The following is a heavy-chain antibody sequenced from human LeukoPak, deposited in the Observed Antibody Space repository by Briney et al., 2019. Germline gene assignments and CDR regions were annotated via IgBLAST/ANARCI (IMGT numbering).Heavy chain of an antibody. D-gene: IGHD3-16*02. CDR1: GFTFSSDA. J-gene: IGHJ4*02. Sequence: PGGSLRLSCAASGFTFSSDAMSWVRQAPGKGLEWVSAISGSGGSTYYADSVKGRFTISRDNSKNTLYLQMNSLRAEDTAVYYCAKDRSVWGSYRFFDYWGQGTLVTVSS. V-gene: IGHV3-23*01. CDR2: ISGSGGST. CDR3: AKDRSVWGSYRFFDY.